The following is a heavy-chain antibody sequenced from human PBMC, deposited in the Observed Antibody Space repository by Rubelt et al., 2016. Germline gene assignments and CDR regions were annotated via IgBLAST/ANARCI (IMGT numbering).Heavy chain of an antibody. J-gene: IGHJ6*02. Sequence: CAASGFTFSSYWMHWVRQAPGKGLVWVSRINSDGSSTSYADSVKGRFTISRDNAKNTLYLQINSLRAEDTAVYYCARSYYDTPDPDARYYYYGMDVWGQGTTVTVSS. CDR1: GFTFSSYW. V-gene: IGHV3-74*01. D-gene: IGHD3-9*01. CDR3: ARSYYDTPDPDARYYYYGMDV. CDR2: INSDGSST.